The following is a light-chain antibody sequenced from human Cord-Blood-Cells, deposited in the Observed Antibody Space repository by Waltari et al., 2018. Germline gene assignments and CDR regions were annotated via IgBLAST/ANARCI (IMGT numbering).Light chain of an antibody. CDR1: QSVSSN. CDR3: QQYNNWPPVT. Sequence: EIVLTQSPATLSVSPGERATLSCRASQSVSSNLAWYQQKPGQAPRLLIYGAATRATGIPARFSGSGSGTEFTLTISSLQSEDFAVYYCQQYNNWPPVTFGPGTKVDIK. J-gene: IGKJ3*01. CDR2: GAA. V-gene: IGKV3-15*01.